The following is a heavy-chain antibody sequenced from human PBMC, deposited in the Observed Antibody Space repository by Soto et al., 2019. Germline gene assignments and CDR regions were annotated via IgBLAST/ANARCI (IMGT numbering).Heavy chain of an antibody. CDR1: GGTFSSYA. CDR2: IIPIFGTA. D-gene: IGHD6-19*01. J-gene: IGHJ6*02. V-gene: IGHV1-69*06. CDR3: ARGPVERIAVARAQHYYYYGMDV. Sequence: GASVKVSCKASGGTFSSYAISWVRQAPGQGLEWMGGIIPIFGTANYAQKFQGRVTITADKSTSTAYMELSSLRSEDTAVYYCARGPVERIAVARAQHYYYYGMDVWGQGTTVTVSS.